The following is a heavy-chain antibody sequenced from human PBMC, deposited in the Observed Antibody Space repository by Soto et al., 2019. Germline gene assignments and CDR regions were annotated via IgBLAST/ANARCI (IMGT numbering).Heavy chain of an antibody. CDR3: ARLGIGNTLVYYNSGIDV. V-gene: IGHV5-51*01. CDR2: INPSDTET. CDR1: GYNFTNYW. D-gene: IGHD1-26*01. J-gene: IGHJ6*02. Sequence: GESLKISCQASGYNFTNYWIGCVRQMPGKGLEWMGIINPSDTETRYSPPFQGQVTISADKFISTAYLQWSSLRASDTAMYYCARLGIGNTLVYYNSGIDVWGQGTTVTVSS.